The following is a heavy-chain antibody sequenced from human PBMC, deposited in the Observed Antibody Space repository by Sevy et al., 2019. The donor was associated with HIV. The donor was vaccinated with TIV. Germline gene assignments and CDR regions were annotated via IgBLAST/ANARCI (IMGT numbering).Heavy chain of an antibody. CDR2: IYYSGST. CDR1: GGSISSSSYY. Sequence: SETLSLTCTVSGGSISSSSYYRGWIRQPPGKGLEWMGSIYYSGSTYYNPSLKSRVTLSVDTSKNQFSLKLSSVTAADTAVYYCARLNSSGWYGGDFDYWGQGTLVTVSS. D-gene: IGHD6-19*01. J-gene: IGHJ4*02. CDR3: ARLNSSGWYGGDFDY. V-gene: IGHV4-39*01.